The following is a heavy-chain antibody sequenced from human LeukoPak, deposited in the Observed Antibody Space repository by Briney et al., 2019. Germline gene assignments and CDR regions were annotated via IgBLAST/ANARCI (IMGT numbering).Heavy chain of an antibody. D-gene: IGHD3-10*01. CDR1: GFTFSSYW. V-gene: IGHV3-74*01. CDR2: INSDGSST. Sequence: GGSLRLSCAASGFTFSSYWMHWVRQAPGKGLVWVSRINSDGSSTSYADSVKGRFTISRDNAKNTLYLQMNSLRAEDTAVYYCARDHGSGSYYSAFDIWGQGTMVTVSS. CDR3: ARDHGSGSYYSAFDI. J-gene: IGHJ3*02.